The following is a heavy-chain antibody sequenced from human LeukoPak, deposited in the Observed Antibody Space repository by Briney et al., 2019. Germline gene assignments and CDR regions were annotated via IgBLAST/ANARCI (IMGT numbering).Heavy chain of an antibody. CDR3: SRNGLASTYDI. CDR2: ISPDGRTT. Sequence: PGGSLRLSCAASGFTFSSYWMHWVRQTPGKGLLWVSYISPDGRTTNYADSVKGRFTISRDNPKNTLYLQLNSLSAEDTAVYYCSRNGLASTYDIWAKGRWSPSLQ. V-gene: IGHV3-74*01. D-gene: IGHD3/OR15-3a*01. CDR1: GFTFSSYW. J-gene: IGHJ3*02.